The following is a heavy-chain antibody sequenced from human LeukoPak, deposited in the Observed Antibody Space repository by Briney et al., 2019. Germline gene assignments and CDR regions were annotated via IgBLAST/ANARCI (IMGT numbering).Heavy chain of an antibody. CDR2: INPNRGDT. D-gene: IGHD2-8*01. CDR1: GYTSTGYY. V-gene: IGHV1-2*02. CDR3: ARALAQRINGYFHH. Sequence: ASVKVSCKASGYTSTGYYIHWVRQAPGQGLEWMGWINPNRGDTNYAQKFRGRVSMTRDTSISTDYMELNGLKSDDTAVYYCARALAQRINGYFHHWGQGTLVTVSS. J-gene: IGHJ1*01.